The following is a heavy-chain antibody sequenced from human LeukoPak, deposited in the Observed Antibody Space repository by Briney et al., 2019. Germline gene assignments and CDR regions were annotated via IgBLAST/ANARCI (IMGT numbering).Heavy chain of an antibody. Sequence: SETLSLTCTVSGGSISSYCWSWIRQPPGKGLEWIGYIYYSGSTNYNPSLKSRVTISVDTSKNQFSLKLSSVTAADTAVYYCARDLSHCSSTSCYDYWGQGTLVTVSS. CDR1: GGSISSYC. J-gene: IGHJ4*02. V-gene: IGHV4-59*01. CDR2: IYYSGST. CDR3: ARDLSHCSSTSCYDY. D-gene: IGHD2-2*01.